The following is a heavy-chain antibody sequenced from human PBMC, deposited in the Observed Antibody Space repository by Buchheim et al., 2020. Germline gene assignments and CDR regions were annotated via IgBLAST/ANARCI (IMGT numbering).Heavy chain of an antibody. CDR1: GFTFSSYA. Sequence: EVQLLESGGGLVQPGGSLRLSCAASGFTFSSYAMSWVRQAPGKGLEWVSAISGSGGSTYYADSVKGRFTISRDNSKNTLYLQMNSLRAEDTAVYYCAKDRKGGERWLQLSPFDYWGQGTL. V-gene: IGHV3-23*01. CDR2: ISGSGGST. D-gene: IGHD5-24*01. J-gene: IGHJ4*02. CDR3: AKDRKGGERWLQLSPFDY.